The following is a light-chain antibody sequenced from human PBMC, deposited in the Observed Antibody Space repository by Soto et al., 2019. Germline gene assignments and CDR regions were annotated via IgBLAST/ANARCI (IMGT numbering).Light chain of an antibody. J-gene: IGKJ2*01. CDR3: QPYNNN. V-gene: IGKV1-5*01. Sequence: DIQMTQSPSTLSASVGDRVTITCRASQSISSWLAWYQQKPGKAPKVLIYDVSTLGSGVPSRFSGSGSGTEFTLTISSLQPDDFATYYCQPYNNNLGQGTKVDIK. CDR2: DVS. CDR1: QSISSW.